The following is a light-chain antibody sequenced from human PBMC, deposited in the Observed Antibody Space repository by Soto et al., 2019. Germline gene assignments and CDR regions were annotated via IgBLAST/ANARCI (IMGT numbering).Light chain of an antibody. Sequence: QSVLTQPASVSGSPGQSITISRTGTSSDVGAYNYVSWYQQHPGKAPQLMIHEVSKRPSGVSNRFSGSKSGNTASLTISGLQAEDEADYYCSSYTSSSTAYVFGAGTKVTVL. CDR2: EVS. V-gene: IGLV2-14*01. J-gene: IGLJ1*01. CDR1: SSDVGAYNY. CDR3: SSYTSSSTAYV.